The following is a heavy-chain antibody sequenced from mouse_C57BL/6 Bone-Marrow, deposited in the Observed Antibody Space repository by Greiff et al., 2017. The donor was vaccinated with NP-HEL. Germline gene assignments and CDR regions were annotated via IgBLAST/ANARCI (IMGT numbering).Heavy chain of an antibody. CDR1: GFNIKDDY. CDR3: TDSITTVVATEYFDV. CDR2: IDPENGDT. D-gene: IGHD1-1*01. Sequence: EVQLQQSGAELVRPGASVKLSCTASGFNIKDDYMHWVKQRPEQGLEWIGWIDPENGDTEYASKFQGKATITADTSSNTAYLQLSSLTSEDTAVYYCTDSITTVVATEYFDVWGTGTTVTVSS. J-gene: IGHJ1*03. V-gene: IGHV14-4*01.